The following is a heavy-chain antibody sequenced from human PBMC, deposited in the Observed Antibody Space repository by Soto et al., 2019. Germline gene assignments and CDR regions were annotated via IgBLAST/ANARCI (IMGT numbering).Heavy chain of an antibody. J-gene: IGHJ6*02. D-gene: IGHD3-3*01. CDR2: ISGSGGST. CDR1: GFTFSSYA. CDR3: AKRYYDFWSGYYTGSSYYYGMDV. V-gene: IGHV3-23*01. Sequence: GGSLRLSCAASGFTFSSYAMSLVRQAPGKGLEWVSAISGSGGSTYYADSVKGRFTISRDNSKNTLYLQMNSLRAEDTAVYYCAKRYYDFWSGYYTGSSYYYGMDVGGEGTTVTVP.